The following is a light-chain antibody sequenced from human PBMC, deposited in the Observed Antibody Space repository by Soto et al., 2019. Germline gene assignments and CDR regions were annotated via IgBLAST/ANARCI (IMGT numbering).Light chain of an antibody. CDR2: EVS. CDR1: SSDVGGYNY. J-gene: IGLJ3*02. V-gene: IGLV2-14*01. Sequence: QSALTQPASVSGSPGQSITISCTGTSSDVGGYNYVSWYQQYPGTAPKLMIYEVSNRPSGVSDRFSGSRSGNTASLTISGLQAEDESDYYCLSYTSSSTWVFGGGTKLTVL. CDR3: LSYTSSSTWV.